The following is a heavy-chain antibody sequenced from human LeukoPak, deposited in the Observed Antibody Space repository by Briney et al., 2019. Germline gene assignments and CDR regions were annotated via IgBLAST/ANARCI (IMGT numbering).Heavy chain of an antibody. V-gene: IGHV3-53*01. D-gene: IGHD4-17*01. CDR2: IYSGGSI. CDR1: GFTVSSNY. CDR3: ARGPYGDYVVGDLDP. Sequence: GGSLRLSCAASGFTVSSNYMSWVRQAPGKGLEWVSVIYSGGSIYYADSVKGRFTISRDNSKNTLYLQMNSLRAEDTAVYYCARGPYGDYVVGDLDPWGQGTLVTVSS. J-gene: IGHJ5*02.